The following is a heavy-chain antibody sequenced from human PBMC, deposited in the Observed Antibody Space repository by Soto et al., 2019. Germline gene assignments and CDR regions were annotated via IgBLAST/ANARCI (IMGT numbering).Heavy chain of an antibody. D-gene: IGHD6-19*01. CDR1: GFTFSSYA. CDR3: ARPREIGIAVAGLLG. J-gene: IGHJ4*02. Sequence: GGSLRLSCAASGFTFSSYAMHWVRQAPGKGLEWVTVISYDGSNKYYADSVKGRFTISRDNSKNTLYLQMNSLRAEDTAVYYCARPREIGIAVAGLLGWGQGTLVTVSS. CDR2: ISYDGSNK. V-gene: IGHV3-30*04.